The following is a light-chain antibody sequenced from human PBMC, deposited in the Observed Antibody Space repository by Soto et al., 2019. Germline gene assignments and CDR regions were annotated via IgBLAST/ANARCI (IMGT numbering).Light chain of an antibody. CDR1: QSISSR. V-gene: IGKV1-5*03. Sequence: DIQMTQSPSTLSASVGDRVTITCRASQSISSRLAWYQQKPGKAPKLLIYKPSSLESGVLSRFRGSGSGTEFTLTISSLQPDDFATYYCQQYNSYPWTFGQGTKVEIK. J-gene: IGKJ1*01. CDR2: KPS. CDR3: QQYNSYPWT.